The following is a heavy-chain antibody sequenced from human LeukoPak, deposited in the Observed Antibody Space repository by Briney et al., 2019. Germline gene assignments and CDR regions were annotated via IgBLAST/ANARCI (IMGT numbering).Heavy chain of an antibody. CDR2: INPNTADT. CDR3: VRGRTSDQSGNGHYVFRDDY. D-gene: IGHD4-17*01. Sequence: ASVKVSCKASGYTFTGYYTHWVRQAPGQGLEWTGWINPNTADTNYAQQFQGRVTMTRDTSISTVYMELSSLRSDDTAVYYCVRGRTSDQSGNGHYVFRDDYWGQGTLVTVSS. V-gene: IGHV1-2*02. J-gene: IGHJ4*02. CDR1: GYTFTGYY.